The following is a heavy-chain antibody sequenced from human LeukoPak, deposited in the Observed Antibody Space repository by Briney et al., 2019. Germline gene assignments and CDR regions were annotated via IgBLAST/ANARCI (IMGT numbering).Heavy chain of an antibody. J-gene: IGHJ4*02. CDR1: GFTFSSYV. CDR3: AKGGPRGYSYGYLDY. Sequence: PGGSLRLSSAASGFTFSSYVMTWVRQPPGKGLEWDAAISGTGGSTYYADSVKGRFTISRDNSENTLSLQLNSLRAEDTALYYCAKGGPRGYSYGYLDYWGQGTLVTVSS. V-gene: IGHV3-23*01. D-gene: IGHD5-18*01. CDR2: ISGTGGST.